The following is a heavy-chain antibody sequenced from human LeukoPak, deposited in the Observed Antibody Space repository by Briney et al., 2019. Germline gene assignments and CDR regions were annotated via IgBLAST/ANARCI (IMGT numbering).Heavy chain of an antibody. CDR2: ISSSSSYI. D-gene: IGHD3-22*01. CDR1: GFTCSSYS. J-gene: IGHJ6*04. CDR3: AELGITMSWGV. Sequence: GGSLRLSCAASGFTCSSYSMNWVRQAPGEGREWVSFISSSSSYIYYADSVKGRFTISRENAKNSLYMQMNSLTAEDTAVYYCAELGITMSWGVWGKGTTVTISS. V-gene: IGHV3-21*01.